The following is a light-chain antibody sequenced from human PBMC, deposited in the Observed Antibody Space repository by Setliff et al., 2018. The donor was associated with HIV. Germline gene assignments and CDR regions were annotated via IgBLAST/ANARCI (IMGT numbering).Light chain of an antibody. J-gene: IGLJ3*02. Sequence: SVLTQPASVSGSPGQSITISCTGASSDVGGYEYVSWYQQHPGEAPRLIIYEVSNRPSGVSNRFSGSKSGNTASLTISGLQAEDEAYYYCSSYRRTSTWVFGGGTKVTVL. CDR2: EVS. CDR3: SSYRRTSTWV. V-gene: IGLV2-14*01. CDR1: SSDVGGYEY.